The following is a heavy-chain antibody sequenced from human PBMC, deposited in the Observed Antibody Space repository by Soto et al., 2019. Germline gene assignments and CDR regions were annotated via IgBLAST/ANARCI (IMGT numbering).Heavy chain of an antibody. V-gene: IGHV4-4*01. CDR2: IFHDGTA. CDR1: GVSLTIVNW. J-gene: IGHJ4*02. D-gene: IGHD3-10*01. Sequence: LSLTCAVSGVSLTIVNWWTWVRQSPQRGLEYIGEIFHDGTANYYPSFERRVAMSVDTSRNQFSLKLTSVTAADTAVYFCARLVYDTRLNYMYFAFWGPGTLVTVSS. CDR3: ARLVYDTRLNYMYFAF.